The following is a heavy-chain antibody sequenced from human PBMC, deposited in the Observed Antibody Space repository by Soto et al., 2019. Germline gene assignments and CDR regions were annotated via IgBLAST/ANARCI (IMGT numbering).Heavy chain of an antibody. D-gene: IGHD6-13*01. J-gene: IGHJ6*02. CDR2: IYSGGST. V-gene: IGHV3-53*01. CDR3: AREVAAAYDYGMDA. Sequence: PGGSLRLSCAASGFTVSSNYMSWVRQAPGKGLEWVSVIYSGGSTYYADSVKGRFTISRDNSKNTLYLQMNSLRAEDTAVYYCAREVAAAYDYGMDAWGQGTTVTVSS. CDR1: GFTVSSNY.